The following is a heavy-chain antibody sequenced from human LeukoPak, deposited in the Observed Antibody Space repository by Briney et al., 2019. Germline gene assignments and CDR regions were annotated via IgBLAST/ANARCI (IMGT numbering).Heavy chain of an antibody. CDR1: GGTFSSYA. V-gene: IGHV1-69*01. CDR2: IIPIFGTA. CDR3: ARGRWEATISGVSWFDP. D-gene: IGHD5-12*01. J-gene: IGHJ5*02. Sequence: SVKVSCKASGGTFSSYAISWVRQAPGQGLEWMGGIIPIFGTANYAQKFQGRVTITADESTSTAYMELSSLRSEDTAVYYCARGRWEATISGVSWFDPWGQGTLVTVSS.